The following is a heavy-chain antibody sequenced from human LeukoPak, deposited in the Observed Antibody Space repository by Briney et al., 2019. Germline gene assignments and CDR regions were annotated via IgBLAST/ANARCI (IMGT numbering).Heavy chain of an antibody. D-gene: IGHD2-2*02. Sequence: ASVKVSCKASGYTFTSYYMNWVRQAPGQGLEWMGIINPSGGITSYAQKFQGRITMTRDTSTSTVYMELSSLRSEDTAVYYCARMSGYCSSGSCYTDNWFDPWGRGTLVTVSS. CDR3: ARMSGYCSSGSCYTDNWFDP. J-gene: IGHJ5*02. V-gene: IGHV1-46*01. CDR2: INPSGGIT. CDR1: GYTFTSYY.